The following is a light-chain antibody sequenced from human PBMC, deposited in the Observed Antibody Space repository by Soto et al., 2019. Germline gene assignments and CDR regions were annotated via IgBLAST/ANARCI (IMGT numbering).Light chain of an antibody. J-gene: IGLJ3*02. CDR1: SGSVSTSYY. Sequence: QTVVTQEPSFSVSPGRTVTLTCGLSSGSVSTSYYPSWYQQTPGQAPRTLIYSTNTRSSGVPDRFSGSILGNKAALTITGDQADEESDYYCVLYMGSGIWVFGGGTKLTVL. CDR3: VLYMGSGIWV. V-gene: IGLV8-61*01. CDR2: STN.